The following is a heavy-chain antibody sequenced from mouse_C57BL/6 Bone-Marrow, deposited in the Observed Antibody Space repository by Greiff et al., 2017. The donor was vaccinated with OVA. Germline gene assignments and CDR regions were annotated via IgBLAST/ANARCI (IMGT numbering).Heavy chain of an antibody. CDR1: GFTFSSYA. V-gene: IGHV5-4*01. Sequence: EVKLVESGGGLVKPGGSLKLSCAASGFTFSSYAMSWVRQTPEKRLEWVATISDGGSYTYYPDNVKGRFTISRDNAKNNLYLQMSHLKSEDTAMYYCAREDEAYWGQGTLVTVSA. CDR3: AREDEAY. CDR2: ISDGGSYT. J-gene: IGHJ3*01.